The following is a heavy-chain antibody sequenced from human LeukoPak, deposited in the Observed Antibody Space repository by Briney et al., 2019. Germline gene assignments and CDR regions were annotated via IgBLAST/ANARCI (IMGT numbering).Heavy chain of an antibody. D-gene: IGHD2-2*03. CDR2: IYYSGST. Sequence: SSETLSLTCTVSGGSISSYYWSWIRQPPGKGLEWIGCIYYSGSTNYNPSLKSRVTISVDTSKNQFSLKLSSVTAADTAVYYCARAYGYCSSTSCLYYYYGMDVWGQGTTVTVSS. J-gene: IGHJ6*02. CDR1: GGSISSYY. V-gene: IGHV4-59*01. CDR3: ARAYGYCSSTSCLYYYYGMDV.